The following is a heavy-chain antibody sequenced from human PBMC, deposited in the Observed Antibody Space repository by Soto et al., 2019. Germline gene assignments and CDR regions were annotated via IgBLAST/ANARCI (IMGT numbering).Heavy chain of an antibody. CDR2: INHSGST. Sequence: SETLSLTSAVDGVSCSCYYLTWIRQPPGTGLEWIGEINHSGSTNYNPSLKSRVTISVDTSKNQFSLKLTSVTAADTAVYYCAKDRRGNWKYVGAFDIWGQGTMVTVSS. J-gene: IGHJ3*02. D-gene: IGHD1-7*01. CDR3: AKDRRGNWKYVGAFDI. V-gene: IGHV4-34*01. CDR1: GVSCSCYY.